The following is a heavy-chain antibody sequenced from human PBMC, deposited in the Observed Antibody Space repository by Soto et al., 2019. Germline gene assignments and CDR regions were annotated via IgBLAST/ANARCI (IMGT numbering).Heavy chain of an antibody. V-gene: IGHV4-59*01. J-gene: IGHJ6*02. D-gene: IGHD6-6*01. Sequence: PSETLCLTCTVSGGSISSYYWSWIRQPPGKGLEWIGYIYYSGSTNYNPSLKSRVTISVDTFKNQFSLKLSSVTAADTAVYYCARDREYSSSSDYYYGMDVWGQGTTVTVSS. CDR1: GGSISSYY. CDR3: ARDREYSSSSDYYYGMDV. CDR2: IYYSGST.